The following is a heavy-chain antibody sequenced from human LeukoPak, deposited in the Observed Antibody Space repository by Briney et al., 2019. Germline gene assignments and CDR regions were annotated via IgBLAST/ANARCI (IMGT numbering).Heavy chain of an antibody. Sequence: GGSLRLSCAASGFTFSSYSMNWVRQAPGKGLEWVSYISSSSTIYYADSVKGRFTISRDNAKNSLYLQMNSLRAEDTAVYYCARASSSGYCSSTSCFYFDYWGQGTLVTVSS. CDR1: GFTFSSYS. V-gene: IGHV3-48*01. CDR2: ISSSSTI. J-gene: IGHJ4*02. CDR3: ARASSSGYCSSTSCFYFDY. D-gene: IGHD2-2*01.